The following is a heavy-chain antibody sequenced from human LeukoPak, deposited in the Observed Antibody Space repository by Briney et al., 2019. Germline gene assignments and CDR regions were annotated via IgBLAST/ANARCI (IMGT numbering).Heavy chain of an antibody. Sequence: SVKVSCKASGGTFSSYAISWVRQAPGQGLEWMGRIIPIFGTANYAQKFQGRVTITTDESTSTAYMELSSLRSEDTAVYYCARDPGGYNPYYFDYWGQGTLVTVSA. V-gene: IGHV1-69*05. CDR1: GGTFSSYA. CDR2: IIPIFGTA. CDR3: ARDPGGYNPYYFDY. D-gene: IGHD5-24*01. J-gene: IGHJ4*02.